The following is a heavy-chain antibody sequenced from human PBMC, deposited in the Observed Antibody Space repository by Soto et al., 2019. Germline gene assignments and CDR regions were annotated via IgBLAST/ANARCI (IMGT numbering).Heavy chain of an antibody. CDR1: GYTFTSYA. Sequence: PGPAVKVSCTASGYTFTSYAMNWVRQAPGQGLEWMGWINTNTGNPTYAQGFTGRFVFSLDTSVSTAYLQICSLKAEDTAVYYCARELQPYTSINYYYYGMDVWGQGTTVTVSS. J-gene: IGHJ6*02. D-gene: IGHD1-20*01. V-gene: IGHV7-4-1*01. CDR3: ARELQPYTSINYYYYGMDV. CDR2: INTNTGNP.